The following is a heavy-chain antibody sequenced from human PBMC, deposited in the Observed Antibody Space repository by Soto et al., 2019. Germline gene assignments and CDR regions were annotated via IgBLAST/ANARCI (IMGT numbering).Heavy chain of an antibody. D-gene: IGHD6-19*01. CDR2: ISWNSGSI. J-gene: IGHJ4*02. CDR1: GFTFDDYA. Sequence: EVQLVESGGGLVQPGRSLRLSCAASGFTFDDYAMHWVRQAPGKGLEWVSGISWNSGSIGYADSVKGRFTISRDNAKNSLYLQMNSLRAEDTALYYCAKGVAGTYFDYWGQGTLVTVSS. CDR3: AKGVAGTYFDY. V-gene: IGHV3-9*01.